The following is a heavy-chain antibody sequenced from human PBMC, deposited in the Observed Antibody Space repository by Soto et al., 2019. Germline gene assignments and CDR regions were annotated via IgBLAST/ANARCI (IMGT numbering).Heavy chain of an antibody. Sequence: QVQLVQSGAEVKKPGASVKVSCKASGYIFINYYIHWVRQAPGQGLEWMGIINPSGSSTTYAQKFQDRVTMTRDTSTSTVYMELSSLRSEDTAVYYCARAVTDGDMDVWGQGTTVIVSS. J-gene: IGHJ6*02. CDR1: GYIFINYY. CDR2: INPSGSST. V-gene: IGHV1-46*03. CDR3: ARAVTDGDMDV. D-gene: IGHD4-17*01.